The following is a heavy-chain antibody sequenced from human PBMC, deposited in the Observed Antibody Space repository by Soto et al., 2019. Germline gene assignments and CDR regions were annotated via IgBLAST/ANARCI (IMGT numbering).Heavy chain of an antibody. D-gene: IGHD3-3*01. CDR3: ARDRSEFELRFWTFDY. J-gene: IGHJ4*02. CDR2: ISYDGSNK. CDR1: GFTFSSYA. V-gene: IGHV3-30-3*01. Sequence: GGSLRLSCAASGFTFSSYAMHWVRQAPGKGLEWVAVISYDGSNKYYADSVKGRFTISRDNSKNTLYLQMNSLRAEDTAVYYCARDRSEFELRFWTFDYWGQGALVTVSS.